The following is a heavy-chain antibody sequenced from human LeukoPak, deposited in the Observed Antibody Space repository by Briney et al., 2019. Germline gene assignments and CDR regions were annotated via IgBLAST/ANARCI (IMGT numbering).Heavy chain of an antibody. CDR3: ARVYSIRSFDY. J-gene: IGHJ4*02. CDR1: GYTFTGYY. D-gene: IGHD2-15*01. Sequence: SVTVSCQASGYTFTGYYMHWVRQAPGQGLEWMGWINPNSGDTNYAQKFQGRVTMTRDTSINTAYMELTRLTSDDTAVYYCARVYSIRSFDYWGQGTLVTVSS. CDR2: INPNSGDT. V-gene: IGHV1-2*02.